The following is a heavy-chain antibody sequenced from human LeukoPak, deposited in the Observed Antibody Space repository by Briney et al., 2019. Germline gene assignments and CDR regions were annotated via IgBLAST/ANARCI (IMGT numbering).Heavy chain of an antibody. Sequence: SETLSLTCAVSGGSIRDYQWSWLRQPPGKGLEWIGHINTNGRTDYTPSLRSRLTFSVDTSRDQFSLKLSSVTAADTAVYYCARLAPGNYDILTGDPKVVFDYWGQGALVTVSS. CDR2: INTNGRT. V-gene: IGHV4-4*09. D-gene: IGHD3-9*01. J-gene: IGHJ4*02. CDR1: GGSIRDYQ. CDR3: ARLAPGNYDILTGDPKVVFDY.